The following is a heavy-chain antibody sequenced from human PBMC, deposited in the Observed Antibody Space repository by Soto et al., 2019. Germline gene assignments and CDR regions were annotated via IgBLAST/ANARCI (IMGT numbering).Heavy chain of an antibody. CDR2: TYYRSRWYE. D-gene: IGHD3-16*01. Sequence: PSQTLSLTCAISGDSVSSNSATWNWIRQSPSGGLEWLGRTYYRSRWYEDYAVSVISRITINPDTSKNQFSLQLNSATPEDTAIYSSEREGVYDTFDYWGQGTLVTVSS. V-gene: IGHV6-1*01. CDR3: EREGVYDTFDY. J-gene: IGHJ4*02. CDR1: GDSVSSNSAT.